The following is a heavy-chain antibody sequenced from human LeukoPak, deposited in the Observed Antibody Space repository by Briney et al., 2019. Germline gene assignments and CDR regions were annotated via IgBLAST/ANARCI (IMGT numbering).Heavy chain of an antibody. V-gene: IGHV4-59*08. CDR1: GGSISSYY. J-gene: IGHJ4*02. Sequence: SETLSLTCTVSGGSISSYYWSWIRQPPGKGLEWIGYIYYSGSTNYNPSLKSRVTISVDTSKNQFSLKLSSVTAADTAVYYCARRTQWGARFYLDYWGQGTLVTVSS. CDR2: IYYSGST. D-gene: IGHD1-26*01. CDR3: ARRTQWGARFYLDY.